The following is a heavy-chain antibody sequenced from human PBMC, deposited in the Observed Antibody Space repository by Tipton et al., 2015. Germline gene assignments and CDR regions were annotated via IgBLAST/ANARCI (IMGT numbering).Heavy chain of an antibody. CDR1: GGSISSGGYY. D-gene: IGHD1-26*01. J-gene: IGHJ4*02. V-gene: IGHV4-31*03. CDR2: IYYSGST. Sequence: GLVKPSGTLSLTCTVSGGSISSGGYYWSWIRQHPGKGLEWIGYIYYSGSTYYNPSLKSRVTMSVDTSKDQFSLKLSSVTAADTAVYYCARFRWEILGYFDYWGQGTLVTVSS. CDR3: ARFRWEILGYFDY.